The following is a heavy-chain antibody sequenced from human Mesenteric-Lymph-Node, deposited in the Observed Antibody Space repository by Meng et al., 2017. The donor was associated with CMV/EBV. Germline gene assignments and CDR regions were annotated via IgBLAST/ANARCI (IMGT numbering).Heavy chain of an antibody. CDR1: GFTFSSYW. CDR2: INSDGSST. CDR3: AKGGWYLTP. V-gene: IGHV3-74*01. J-gene: IGHJ5*02. Sequence: GESLKISCAASGFTFSSYWMHWVRQAPGKGLVWVSRINSDGSSTSYAASVKGRFTISRNNAKNTLYLQMNSLRAEDTAVYYCAKGGWYLTPWGQGTLVTVSS. D-gene: IGHD4-23*01.